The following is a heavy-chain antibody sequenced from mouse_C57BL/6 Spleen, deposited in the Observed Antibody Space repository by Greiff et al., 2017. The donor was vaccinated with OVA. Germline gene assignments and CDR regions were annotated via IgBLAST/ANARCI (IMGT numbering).Heavy chain of an antibody. CDR3: ARPAQATAWFAY. V-gene: IGHV1-53*01. Sequence: QVQLQRPGTELVKPGASVKLSCKASGYTFTSYWMHWVKQRPGQGLEWIGNINPSNGGTNYNEKFKSKATLTVDKSSSTAYMQLSSLTSEDSAVYYCARPAQATAWFAYWGQGTLVTVSA. J-gene: IGHJ3*01. CDR2: INPSNGGT. CDR1: GYTFTSYW. D-gene: IGHD3-2*02.